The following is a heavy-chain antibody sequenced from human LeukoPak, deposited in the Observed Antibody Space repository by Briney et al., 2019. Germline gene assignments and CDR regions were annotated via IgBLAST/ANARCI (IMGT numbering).Heavy chain of an antibody. Sequence: GGSLRLSCAASGFTFSNAWMSWVRQAPGKGLEWVANIGPDGSQRSYEDSVKGRFTISRDNAKNSVYLQMNSLRVEDTAVYYCARFGMTATLNYWGQGTLVTASS. V-gene: IGHV3-7*01. CDR3: ARFGMTATLNY. CDR1: GFTFSNAW. D-gene: IGHD1-7*01. J-gene: IGHJ4*02. CDR2: IGPDGSQR.